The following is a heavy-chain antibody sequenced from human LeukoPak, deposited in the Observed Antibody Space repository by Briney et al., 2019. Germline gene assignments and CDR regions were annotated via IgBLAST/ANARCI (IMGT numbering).Heavy chain of an antibody. CDR3: VKVVTPNRYFDY. Sequence: ASVKVSCKASGYTFTGYYTHWVRQAPGQGLEWMGWINPNSGGANYAQKFQGRVTMTRDTSISTAYMELGRLRSDDTAIYYCVKVVTPNRYFDYWGQGTLVTVSS. V-gene: IGHV1-2*02. J-gene: IGHJ4*02. D-gene: IGHD4-23*01. CDR1: GYTFTGYY. CDR2: INPNSGGA.